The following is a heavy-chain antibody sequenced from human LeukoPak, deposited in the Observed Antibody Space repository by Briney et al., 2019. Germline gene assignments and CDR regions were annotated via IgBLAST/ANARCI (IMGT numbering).Heavy chain of an antibody. J-gene: IGHJ5*02. Sequence: PGGSLRLSCAASGFTLSSYEMNWVRQAPGKGLEWVSSISSSSSYIYYADSVKGRFTISRDNAKNSLYLQMNSLRAEDTAVYYCARGELDTAMGVLNWFDPWGQGTLVTVPS. V-gene: IGHV3-21*01. CDR2: ISSSSSYI. CDR3: ARGELDTAMGVLNWFDP. D-gene: IGHD5-18*01. CDR1: GFTLSSYE.